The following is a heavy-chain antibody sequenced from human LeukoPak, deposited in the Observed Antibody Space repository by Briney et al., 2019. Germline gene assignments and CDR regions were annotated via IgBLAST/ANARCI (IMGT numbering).Heavy chain of an antibody. CDR3: ARGEEWYYDSSGYYPFDY. CDR1: GFTFSSYE. D-gene: IGHD3-22*01. J-gene: IGHJ4*02. V-gene: IGHV3-48*03. Sequence: GGSLRLSCAASGFTFSSYEMNWVRQPPGKGLEWVSYISSSGSTIYYADSVKGRFTISRDNAKNSLYLQMNSLRAEDTAVYYCARGEEWYYDSSGYYPFDYWGQGTLVTVSS. CDR2: ISSSGSTI.